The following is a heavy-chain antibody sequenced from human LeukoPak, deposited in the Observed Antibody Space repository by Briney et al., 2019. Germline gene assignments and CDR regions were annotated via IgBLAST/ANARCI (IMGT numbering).Heavy chain of an antibody. J-gene: IGHJ4*02. Sequence: SQTLSLTCTVSGCSISSGDYYGSLIRQPPGKGLEWIGYIYYSGSTYYNPSLKSLFTISVDTSKNQFSLKVSSVSAADKDVYYCAGYYGSGSYTDYWGQGTLVTVSS. CDR1: GCSISSGDYY. CDR3: AGYYGSGSYTDY. V-gene: IGHV4-30-4*01. D-gene: IGHD3-10*01. CDR2: IYYSGST.